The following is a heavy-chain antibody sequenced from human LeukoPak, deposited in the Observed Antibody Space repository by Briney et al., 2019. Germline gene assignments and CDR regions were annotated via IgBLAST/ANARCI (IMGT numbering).Heavy chain of an antibody. J-gene: IGHJ3*02. CDR3: ARARLTVHAFDI. CDR2: ISSSSSYI. Sequence: GGSLRLSCAASGFTFSSYSMNWVRQAPGKGLAWVSSISSSSSYIYYADSVKGRFTISRDNAKNSLYLQMNSLRAEDTAVYYCARARLTVHAFDIWGQGTIVTVSS. CDR1: GFTFSSYS. D-gene: IGHD3-9*01. V-gene: IGHV3-21*01.